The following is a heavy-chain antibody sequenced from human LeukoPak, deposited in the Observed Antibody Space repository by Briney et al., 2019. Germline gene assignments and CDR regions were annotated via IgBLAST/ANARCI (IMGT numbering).Heavy chain of an antibody. D-gene: IGHD6-13*01. J-gene: IGHJ4*02. V-gene: IGHV3-30*18. CDR2: ISYDGSNK. CDR3: AKDGAGEAAAAGDY. Sequence: GGSLRLSCAASGFTFRSYGMHWVRQAPGKGLEWVAVISYDGSNKYYADSVKGRFTISRDNSKNTLYLQMNSLRAEDTAVYYCAKDGAGEAAAAGDYWGQGTLVTVSS. CDR1: GFTFRSYG.